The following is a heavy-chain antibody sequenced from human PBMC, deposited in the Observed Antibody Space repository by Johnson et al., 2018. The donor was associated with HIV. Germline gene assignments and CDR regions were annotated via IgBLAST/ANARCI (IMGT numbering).Heavy chain of an antibody. Sequence: QVQLVESGGGLVQPVGSLRLSCAASGFTFSRYDMHWVRQAPGKGLDYVSGITNGGSTYSADSVKGRFTISRDNARNSLYLQRNSLRVEDTAVYYCVRDVGPLDIWGQGTLVTVS. J-gene: IGHJ3*02. V-gene: IGHV3-64*04. CDR1: GFTFSRYD. CDR3: VRDVGPLDI. CDR2: ITNGGST.